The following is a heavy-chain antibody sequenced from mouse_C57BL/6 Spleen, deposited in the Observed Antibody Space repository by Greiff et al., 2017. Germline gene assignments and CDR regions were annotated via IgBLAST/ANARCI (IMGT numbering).Heavy chain of an antibody. J-gene: IGHJ4*01. CDR3: ARKDYSNYGDAMDY. CDR2: IYPGDGDT. V-gene: IGHV1-80*01. D-gene: IGHD2-5*01. CDR1: GYAFSSYW. Sequence: VQLQQSGAELVKPGASVKISCKASGYAFSSYWMNWVKQRPGKGLEWIGQIYPGDGDTNYNGKFKGRATLTADKSSSTAYMQLSSLTSEDSAVYFCARKDYSNYGDAMDYWGQGTSVTVSS.